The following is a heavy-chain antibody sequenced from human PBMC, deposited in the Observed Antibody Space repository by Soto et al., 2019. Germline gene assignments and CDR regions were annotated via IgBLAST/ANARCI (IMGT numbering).Heavy chain of an antibody. V-gene: IGHV2-5*02. CDR1: GFSLSISGVG. CDR2: IYWDDDK. CDR3: AHPAPGFSRGYSYDFYFDY. J-gene: IGHJ4*02. Sequence: QITLKESGPTLVKPTQTLTLTCTFSGFSLSISGVGVGWIRQPPGKALEWLALIYWDDDKRYSPSLKSRLTITNDTSKNLEVLTMNNMDPVDTATYYCAHPAPGFSRGYSYDFYFDYWGQGTLVTVSS. D-gene: IGHD5-18*01.